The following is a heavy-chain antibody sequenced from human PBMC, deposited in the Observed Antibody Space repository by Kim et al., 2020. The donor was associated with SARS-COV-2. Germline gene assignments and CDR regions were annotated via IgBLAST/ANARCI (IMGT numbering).Heavy chain of an antibody. Sequence: SETLSLTCTVSGGSISSSSYYWGWIRQPPGKGLEWIGSIYYSGSTYYNPSLKSRVTISVDTSKNQFSLKLSSVTAADTDVYYCARRQWLVQIGRFDPWGQGTLVTVSS. J-gene: IGHJ5*02. CDR1: GGSISSSSYY. CDR3: ARRQWLVQIGRFDP. CDR2: IYYSGST. D-gene: IGHD6-19*01. V-gene: IGHV4-39*01.